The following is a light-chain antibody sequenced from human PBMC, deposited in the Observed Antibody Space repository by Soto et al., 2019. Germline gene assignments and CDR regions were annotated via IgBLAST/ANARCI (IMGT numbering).Light chain of an antibody. CDR3: KKYTGPPHT. CDR2: AAS. Sequence: DIQMTQSPSSLSASVGDRVTITCRASQGISNYLAWYQQKPGKVPKLLIYAASTLQSGVPSRFSGSGSGTNFTLTISSLQHEDVAIYYCKKYTGPPHTFGGGPRVDIK. V-gene: IGKV1-27*01. J-gene: IGKJ4*01. CDR1: QGISNY.